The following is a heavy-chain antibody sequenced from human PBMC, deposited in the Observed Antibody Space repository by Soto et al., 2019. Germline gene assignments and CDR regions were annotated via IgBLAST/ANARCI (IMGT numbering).Heavy chain of an antibody. V-gene: IGHV3-30*18. CDR3: AKELVPAAPQLGFDP. J-gene: IGHJ5*02. CDR2: ISYDGSNK. Sequence: QVQLVESGGGVVQPGRSLRLSCAASGFTFSSYGMHWVRQAPGKGLEWVAVISYDGSNKYYADSVKGRFTISRDNSKNTLYLQMNSLRAEDTAVYYCAKELVPAAPQLGFDPWGLGTLVTVSS. D-gene: IGHD2-2*01. CDR1: GFTFSSYG.